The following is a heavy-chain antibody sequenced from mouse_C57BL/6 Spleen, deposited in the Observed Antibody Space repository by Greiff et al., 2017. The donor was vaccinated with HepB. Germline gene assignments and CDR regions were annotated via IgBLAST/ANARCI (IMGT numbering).Heavy chain of an antibody. J-gene: IGHJ2*01. CDR1: GYSFTGYY. CDR2: INPSTGGT. V-gene: IGHV1-43*01. Sequence: VQLQQSGPELVKPGASVKISCKASGYSFTGYYMHWVKQSSEKSLEWIGEINPSTGGTSYNQKFKGKATLTVDKSSSTAYMQLKSLTSEDSAVYYCARDYYGSSLYFDYWGQGTTLTVSS. D-gene: IGHD1-1*01. CDR3: ARDYYGSSLYFDY.